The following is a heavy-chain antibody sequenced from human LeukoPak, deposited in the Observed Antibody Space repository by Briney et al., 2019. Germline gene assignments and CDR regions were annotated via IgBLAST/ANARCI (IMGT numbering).Heavy chain of an antibody. Sequence: PGGSLRLSCTTSGFIFSNYGMHWVRQAPGKGLEWVAFIRHDGSNKYYADSVKGRCTISRDNSKKTVYLQMNSLRAEDTAVYYCAKVPYYYDSGASYYFDYWGQGTLVTVSS. D-gene: IGHD3-22*01. CDR3: AKVPYYYDSGASYYFDY. CDR1: GFIFSNYG. J-gene: IGHJ4*02. CDR2: IRHDGSNK. V-gene: IGHV3-30*02.